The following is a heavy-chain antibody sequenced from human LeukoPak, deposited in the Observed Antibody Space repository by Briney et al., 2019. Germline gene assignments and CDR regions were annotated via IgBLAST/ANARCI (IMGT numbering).Heavy chain of an antibody. Sequence: GGSLRLSCAASGFTFDDYAMHWVRQAPGKGLEWVSGISWNSGSIGYADSVKGRFTISRDNAKNSLYLQMNSLRAEDTAVYYCARARRPYYYYGMDVWGQGTTVTVSS. V-gene: IGHV3-9*01. J-gene: IGHJ6*02. CDR2: ISWNSGSI. CDR1: GFTFDDYA. CDR3: ARARRPYYYYGMDV.